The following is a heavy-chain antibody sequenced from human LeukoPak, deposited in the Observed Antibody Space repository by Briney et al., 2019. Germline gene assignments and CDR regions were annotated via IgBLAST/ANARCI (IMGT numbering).Heavy chain of an antibody. Sequence: GASVKVSCKVSGYTLTELSMHWVRQAPGQGLEWMGIINPSGGTTSYAQQFQGRVTMTRDTSTSTVYMELSSLRSEDTAVYYCASLAGTVLDDAFDIWDQGTMVTVSS. CDR2: INPSGGTT. V-gene: IGHV1-46*01. CDR1: GYTLTELS. D-gene: IGHD6-19*01. J-gene: IGHJ3*02. CDR3: ASLAGTVLDDAFDI.